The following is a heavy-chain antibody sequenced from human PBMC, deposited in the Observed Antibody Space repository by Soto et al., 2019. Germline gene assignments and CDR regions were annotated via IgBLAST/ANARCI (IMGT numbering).Heavy chain of an antibody. CDR1: GDSVSSNSAA. D-gene: IGHD3-10*01. Sequence: SQTLSLTCAISGDSVSSNSAAWNWIRQSPSRGLEWLGRTYYRSKWYNDYAVSVKSRITISPDTSKNQFSLQLNSVTPEDTAVYYCARDNLYYYGSGSYYHFYYYGMDVWGQGTTVTVSS. CDR3: ARDNLYYYGSGSYYHFYYYGMDV. V-gene: IGHV6-1*01. CDR2: TYYRSKWYN. J-gene: IGHJ6*02.